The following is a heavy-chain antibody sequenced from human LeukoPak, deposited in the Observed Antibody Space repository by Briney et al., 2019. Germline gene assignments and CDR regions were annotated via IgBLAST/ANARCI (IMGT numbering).Heavy chain of an antibody. V-gene: IGHV3-23*01. J-gene: IGHJ4*02. CDR1: GFTFSSYA. CDR2: ISGSGGST. CDR3: AKSPWGLYYFDY. D-gene: IGHD3-16*01. Sequence: GGSLRLSCAASGFTFSSYAMSWVRQAPGKGLEWVSAISGSGGSTYYADSVKGRFTISRDNSKNTLYLQMNSLRAEDTAVFYCAKSPWGLYYFDYWGQGTLVTVSS.